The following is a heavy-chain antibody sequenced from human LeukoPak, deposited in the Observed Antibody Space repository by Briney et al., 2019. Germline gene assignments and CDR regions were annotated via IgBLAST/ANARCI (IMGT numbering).Heavy chain of an antibody. V-gene: IGHV1-18*01. Sequence: ASVKVSCKASGYTFTSYGISWVRQASGQGLEWMGWISAYNGNTNYAQKLQGRVTMTTDTSTSTAYMELRSLRSDDTAVYYCARDRTEWELLPFDYWGQGTLVTVSS. CDR3: ARDRTEWELLPFDY. CDR1: GYTFTSYG. CDR2: ISAYNGNT. J-gene: IGHJ4*02. D-gene: IGHD1-26*01.